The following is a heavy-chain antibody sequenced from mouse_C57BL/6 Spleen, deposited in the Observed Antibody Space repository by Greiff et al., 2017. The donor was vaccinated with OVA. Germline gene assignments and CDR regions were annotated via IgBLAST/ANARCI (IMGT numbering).Heavy chain of an antibody. CDR1: GYTFTDYE. CDR2: IDPETGGT. J-gene: IGHJ2*01. Sequence: QVQLKESGAELVRPGASVTLSCKASGYTFTDYEMHWVKQTPVHGLEWIGAIDPETGGTAYNQKFKGKAILTADKSSSTAYMELRSLTSEDSAVYYCTRRGGPNYFDYWGQGTTLTVSS. D-gene: IGHD1-1*02. CDR3: TRRGGPNYFDY. V-gene: IGHV1-15*01.